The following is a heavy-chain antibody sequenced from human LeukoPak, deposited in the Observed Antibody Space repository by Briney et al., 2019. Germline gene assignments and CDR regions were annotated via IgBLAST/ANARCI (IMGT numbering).Heavy chain of an antibody. Sequence: GESLKISCKGSGYSFNSYWIGGVRQMPGKGLEWMGIIHPGDSDTRYSPSFQGQVTISADKSISTAYLQWSSLKASDTAMYYCARTYYDFWSGYNYFDYWGQGTLVTVSS. D-gene: IGHD3-3*01. CDR3: ARTYYDFWSGYNYFDY. V-gene: IGHV5-51*01. CDR1: GYSFNSYW. CDR2: IHPGDSDT. J-gene: IGHJ4*02.